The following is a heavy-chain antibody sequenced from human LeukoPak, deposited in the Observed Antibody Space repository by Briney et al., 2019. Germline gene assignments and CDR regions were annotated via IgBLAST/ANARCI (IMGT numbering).Heavy chain of an antibody. D-gene: IGHD3-22*01. CDR1: GGTFSSYA. Sequence: ASVKVSCKASGGTFSSYAISWARQAPGQGLEWMGGIIPIFGTANYAQKFQGRVTITTDESTSTAYMELSSLRSEDAAVYYCARSGYYDSSEHAFDIWGQGTMVTVSS. V-gene: IGHV1-69*05. CDR3: ARSGYYDSSEHAFDI. J-gene: IGHJ3*02. CDR2: IIPIFGTA.